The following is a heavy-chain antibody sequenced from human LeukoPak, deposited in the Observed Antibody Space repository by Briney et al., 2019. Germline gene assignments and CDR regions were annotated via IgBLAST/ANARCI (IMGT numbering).Heavy chain of an antibody. J-gene: IGHJ4*02. V-gene: IGHV1-3*01. Sequence: MGWIDADNGDTRYSQMFQGRVTITRDTSANTVHMKLSSLRSEDTAVYYCARGSTSDWPLDHWGQGTLVPISS. D-gene: IGHD6-19*01. CDR2: IDADNGDT. CDR3: ARGSTSDWPLDH.